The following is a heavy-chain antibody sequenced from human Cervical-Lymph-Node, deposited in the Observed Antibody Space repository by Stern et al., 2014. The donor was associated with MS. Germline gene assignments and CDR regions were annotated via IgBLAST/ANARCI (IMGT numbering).Heavy chain of an antibody. CDR2: IFPVFGTP. J-gene: IGHJ5*02. CDR1: GGTFSKFP. V-gene: IGHV1-69*01. Sequence: QVQLVQSGAEVTKPASSVTVSCKASGGTFSKFPSSWVRPRPGQGLEWMGGIFPVFGTPTYAQEFRGRVTITADVSTSTVNMELSSLRSDDTAVYYCALSSETSDRWYSLGYDLWGQGTLVTVSS. CDR3: ALSSETSDRWYSLGYDL. D-gene: IGHD6-13*01.